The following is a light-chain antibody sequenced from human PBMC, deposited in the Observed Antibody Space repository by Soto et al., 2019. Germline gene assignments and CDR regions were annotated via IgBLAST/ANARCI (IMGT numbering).Light chain of an antibody. CDR3: AAWDDSLNGRYV. CDR1: SYNIGSNT. CDR2: SNN. Sequence: QSVLTQPHSASGTPGQRVPISCSGSSYNIGSNTVNWYQQLPGTAPKLLIYSNNQRPSGFPDRFSGSKSGTSASLAISGLHSEDEADYYCAAWDDSLNGRYVFGTGTKLTVL. V-gene: IGLV1-44*01. J-gene: IGLJ1*01.